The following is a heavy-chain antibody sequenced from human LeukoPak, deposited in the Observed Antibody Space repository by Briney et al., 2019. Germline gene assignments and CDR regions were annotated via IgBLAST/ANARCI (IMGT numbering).Heavy chain of an antibody. Sequence: ASVTVSFKASGYTFTNYYIHWVRQAPGQGLAWVGVINPSSGAPTYAQKFQGRVTMTRDTSTSTVYMELSSLRSEDTAVYYCARDLIAVAGYFDYWGLGTLVTVSS. CDR2: INPSSGAP. J-gene: IGHJ4*02. CDR3: ARDLIAVAGYFDY. CDR1: GYTFTNYY. V-gene: IGHV1-46*01. D-gene: IGHD6-19*01.